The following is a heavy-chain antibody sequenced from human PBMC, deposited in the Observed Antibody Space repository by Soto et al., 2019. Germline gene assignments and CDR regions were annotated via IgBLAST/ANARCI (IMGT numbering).Heavy chain of an antibody. CDR1: GFTFSNYA. Sequence: EVQLLESGGGLVQPGGSLRLSCAASGFTFSNYAMTWVRQAPGKGLEWVSVITGGGGGTYFVDSVKGRFTISRDNSKNTMYMQLNRLRAEDTAVYYCAKRPITAAGFDYWGKGTLVTVSS. D-gene: IGHD6-13*01. J-gene: IGHJ4*02. CDR3: AKRPITAAGFDY. V-gene: IGHV3-23*01. CDR2: ITGGGGGT.